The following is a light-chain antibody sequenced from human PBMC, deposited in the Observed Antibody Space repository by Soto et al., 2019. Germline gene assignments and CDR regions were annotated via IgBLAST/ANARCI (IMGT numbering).Light chain of an antibody. V-gene: IGLV2-23*01. Sequence: QSALTQPASVSGSPGQSITISCTVTSSDVGSYNLVSWYQQHPGKAPKLMIYEGSKRPSGVSNRFSGSKSGNTASLTISGLQAEDEADYYCCSYAGSSTHYVFGTGTKVTV. CDR3: CSYAGSSTHYV. CDR2: EGS. J-gene: IGLJ1*01. CDR1: SSDVGSYNL.